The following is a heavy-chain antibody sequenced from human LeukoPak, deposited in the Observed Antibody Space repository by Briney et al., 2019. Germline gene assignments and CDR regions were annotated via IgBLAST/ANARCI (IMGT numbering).Heavy chain of an antibody. V-gene: IGHV4-61*02. CDR1: GGSISSGDYY. CDR3: ARDGGIYYDSSTNSFDP. D-gene: IGHD3-22*01. Sequence: SETLSLACTVSGGSISSGDYYWSWIRQPAGKGLEWIGRIYTSGSTNYNPSLKSRVTISVDTPKNQFSLKLSSVTAADTAVYYCARDGGIYYDSSTNSFDPWGQGTLVTVPS. CDR2: IYTSGST. J-gene: IGHJ5*02.